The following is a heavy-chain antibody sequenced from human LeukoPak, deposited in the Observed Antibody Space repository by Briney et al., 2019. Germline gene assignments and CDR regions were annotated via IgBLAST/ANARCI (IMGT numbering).Heavy chain of an antibody. J-gene: IGHJ1*01. D-gene: IGHD6-13*01. CDR1: GFTFSSYA. CDR2: ISGSGYSA. CDR3: AKDPAAAGTAEYFHQ. V-gene: IGHV3-23*01. Sequence: PGGSLRPSCAASGFTFSSYAMTWVRQAPGKGLEWVSAISGSGYSAYYADPVKGRFTISRDNSRNTLYLQMNSLRAEDTAVYYCAKDPAAAGTAEYFHQWGQGTLVTVSS.